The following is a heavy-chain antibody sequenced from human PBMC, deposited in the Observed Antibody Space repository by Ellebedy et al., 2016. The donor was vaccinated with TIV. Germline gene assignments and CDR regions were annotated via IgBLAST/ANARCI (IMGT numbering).Heavy chain of an antibody. J-gene: IGHJ6*02. CDR1: GGSISSSSYY. Sequence: SETLSLTCTVSGGSISSSSYYWGWIRQPPGKGLEWIGSIYYSGSTYYNPSLKSRVTISVDTSKNQFSLKLSSVTAADTAVYYCARGVVVVAATVVRYGMDVWGQGTTVTVSS. CDR2: IYYSGST. CDR3: ARGVVVVAATVVRYGMDV. D-gene: IGHD2-15*01. V-gene: IGHV4-39*07.